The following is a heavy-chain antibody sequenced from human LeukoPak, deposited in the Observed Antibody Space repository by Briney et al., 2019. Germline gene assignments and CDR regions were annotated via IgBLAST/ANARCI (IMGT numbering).Heavy chain of an antibody. Sequence: SETLSITCTVSGGSISSGGYFWTWIRQHPGKGLEWIGYIYYSGSTYYNPSLKSRVTISVDMSKNQFSLKLSSVTAADTAVYYCARAPYSSSSVDYWGQGTLVTVSS. D-gene: IGHD6-6*01. CDR1: GGSISSGGYF. J-gene: IGHJ4*02. CDR3: ARAPYSSSSVDY. CDR2: IYYSGST. V-gene: IGHV4-31*03.